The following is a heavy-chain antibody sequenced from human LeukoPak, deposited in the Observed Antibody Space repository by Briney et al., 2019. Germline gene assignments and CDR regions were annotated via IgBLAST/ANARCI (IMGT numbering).Heavy chain of an antibody. CDR1: GFTVSSNS. V-gene: IGHV3-53*01. D-gene: IGHD1-26*01. CDR2: IYSDNT. Sequence: GGSLRLSCTVSGFTVSSNSMSWVRQAPGKGLEWVSFIYSDNTHYSDSVKGRFTISRDNSKNTLYLQMNSLRAEDTAVYYCARRRYSGSSQHFDYWGQGTLVTVSS. CDR3: ARRRYSGSSQHFDY. J-gene: IGHJ4*02.